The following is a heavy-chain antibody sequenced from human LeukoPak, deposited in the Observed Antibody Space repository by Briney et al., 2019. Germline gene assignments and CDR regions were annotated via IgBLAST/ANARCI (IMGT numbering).Heavy chain of an antibody. CDR2: INPNSVGT. CDR1: GYTFTGYY. J-gene: IGHJ6*02. CDR3: ARVKVHYDILTGYYSGWYYGMDV. Sequence: ASVKVSCKASGYTFTGYYMHWVRQAPGQGLEWMGWINPNSVGTNYAQKFQGRVTMTRDTSISTAYMELSRLRSDDTAVYYCARVKVHYDILTGYYSGWYYGMDVWGQGTTVTVS. V-gene: IGHV1-2*02. D-gene: IGHD3-9*01.